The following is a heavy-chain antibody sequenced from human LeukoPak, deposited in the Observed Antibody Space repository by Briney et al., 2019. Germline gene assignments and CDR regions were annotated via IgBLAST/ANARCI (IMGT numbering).Heavy chain of an antibody. CDR2: IDYSGST. V-gene: IGHV4-59*01. CDR3: ARGYYGKSFSFDI. D-gene: IGHD3-10*01. CDR1: GASISTYY. J-gene: IGHJ3*02. Sequence: SETLSLTCTVSGASISTYYWCWIRQPPGKGLEWIGYIDYSGSTNYNPSLKSRVTISLDTSKSQFSLKLSSVTAADTAVFYCARGYYGKSFSFDIWGQGTMVTVSS.